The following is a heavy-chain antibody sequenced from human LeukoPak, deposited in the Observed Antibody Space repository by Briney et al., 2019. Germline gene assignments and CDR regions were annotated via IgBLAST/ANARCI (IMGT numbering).Heavy chain of an antibody. CDR3: ARGPPNWGYDY. CDR2: MSPNSGDT. CDR1: GYTFTSYD. Sequence: ASVKVSCKASGYTFTSYDFNWVRQATGQRPEWMGWMSPNSGDTGYAQKFQDRVTMTRKTSISTAYMELSSLRSDDTAVYYCARGPPNWGYDYWGPGTLVTVSS. D-gene: IGHD7-27*01. V-gene: IGHV1-8*01. J-gene: IGHJ4*02.